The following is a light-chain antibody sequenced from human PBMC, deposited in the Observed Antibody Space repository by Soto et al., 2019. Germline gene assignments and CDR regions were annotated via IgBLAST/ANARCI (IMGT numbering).Light chain of an antibody. V-gene: IGKV1-5*03. Sequence: DIQMTQSPSTLSASVGDRVTITCRASQSISDWLAWYQQKPGKAPKLLIYKASSLESGVPSRFSGSGSGTEFTLTISSLQPDDFATYYCQQYLDYSTFGQGTKVDNK. CDR1: QSISDW. J-gene: IGKJ1*01. CDR3: QQYLDYST. CDR2: KAS.